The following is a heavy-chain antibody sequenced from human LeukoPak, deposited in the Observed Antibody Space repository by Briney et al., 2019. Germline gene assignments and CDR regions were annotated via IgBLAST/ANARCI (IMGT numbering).Heavy chain of an antibody. Sequence: ASVKVSCKASGYTFTGYYMHWVRQAPGQGLEWMGWINPNSGGTNYAQKFQGRVTMTRDTSISTAYMEMSRLRYDDTAVYYCAREDYLGYFDYWGQGTLVTVSS. CDR3: AREDYLGYFDY. J-gene: IGHJ4*02. CDR2: INPNSGGT. CDR1: GYTFTGYY. V-gene: IGHV1-2*02. D-gene: IGHD4-11*01.